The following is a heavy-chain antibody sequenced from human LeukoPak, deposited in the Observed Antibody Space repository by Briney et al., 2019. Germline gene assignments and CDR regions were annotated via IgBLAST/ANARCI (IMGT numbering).Heavy chain of an antibody. D-gene: IGHD2-15*01. J-gene: IGHJ4*02. V-gene: IGHV3-21*01. CDR1: GFTFSSYS. Sequence: GGSLRLSCAASGFTFSSYSMNWVRQAPGKGLEWVSSISSSSSYIYYADSVKGRFTISRDNAMNSLYLQMNSLRAEDTAVYYCARDPGSGGSSYYFDYWGQGTLVTVSS. CDR3: ARDPGSGGSSYYFDY. CDR2: ISSSSSYI.